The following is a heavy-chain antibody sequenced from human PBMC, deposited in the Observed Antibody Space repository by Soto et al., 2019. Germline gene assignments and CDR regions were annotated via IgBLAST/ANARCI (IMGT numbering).Heavy chain of an antibody. CDR2: LHWDDDK. CDR1: GFSLTTSGVG. J-gene: IGHJ4*02. Sequence: QITLNESGPTVVKPAETLTLTCTFSGFSLTTSGVGVGWIRQSPGKAPEWLALLHWDDDKRSSASLKSRLTITKDTSKNQVVLTMASVDPADTATYYCAHRILRTVFGLVTTTAIYFDFWGQGTPVVVSS. CDR3: AHRILRTVFGLVTTTAIYFDF. V-gene: IGHV2-5*02. D-gene: IGHD3-3*01.